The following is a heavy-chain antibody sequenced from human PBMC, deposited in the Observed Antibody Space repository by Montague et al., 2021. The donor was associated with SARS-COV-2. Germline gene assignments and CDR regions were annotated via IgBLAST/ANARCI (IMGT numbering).Heavy chain of an antibody. V-gene: IGHV4-59*01. D-gene: IGHD3-16*01. Sequence: SETLSLTCTVSGDSITSSFWTWVRQPPGKGLEWIGYIYYGGSTNHTPSLKSRVTISVDVSKNQFSLKLSSVTAADTAVYYCAREAFGGVIDHWGRGILVSVSS. CDR3: AREAFGGVIDH. J-gene: IGHJ4*02. CDR1: GDSITSSF. CDR2: IYYGGST.